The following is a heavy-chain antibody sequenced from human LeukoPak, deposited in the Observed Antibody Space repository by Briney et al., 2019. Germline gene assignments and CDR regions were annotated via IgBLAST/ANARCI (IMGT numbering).Heavy chain of an antibody. Sequence: GASVKVSRKASGYTFTSYDINWVRQATGQGLEWMGWIRPNSGGTNYTQKFQGRVTMTRDTSINTAYMELSRLTSDDTAVYYCARGRTTVTTHLGYWGQGTLVTVSS. CDR3: ARGRTTVTTHLGY. D-gene: IGHD4-17*01. J-gene: IGHJ4*02. V-gene: IGHV1-2*02. CDR1: GYTFTSYD. CDR2: IRPNSGGT.